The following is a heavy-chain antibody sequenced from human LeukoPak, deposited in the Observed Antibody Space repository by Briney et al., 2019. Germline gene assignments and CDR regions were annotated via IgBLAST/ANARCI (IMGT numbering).Heavy chain of an antibody. V-gene: IGHV1-69*05. D-gene: IGHD5-12*01. J-gene: IGHJ4*02. CDR2: IIPIFGTA. CDR1: GGTFSSYA. Sequence: SVKVSXKASGGTFSSYAISWVRQAPGQGLEWMGGIIPIFGTANYAQKFQGRVTITTDESTSTAYMELSSLRSEDTAVYYCAIKYSGYDLEDDYWGQGTLVTVSS. CDR3: AIKYSGYDLEDDY.